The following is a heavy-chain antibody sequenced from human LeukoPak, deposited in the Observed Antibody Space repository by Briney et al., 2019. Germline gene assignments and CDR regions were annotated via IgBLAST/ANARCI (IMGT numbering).Heavy chain of an antibody. D-gene: IGHD2-15*01. J-gene: IGHJ5*02. V-gene: IGHV3-74*01. CDR1: EFTFSKYW. CDR2: INNDGSRT. Sequence: GGSLRLSCVASEFTFSKYWMHWVRQARGKGLVSVSRINNDGSRTTYADSVTGRFTISRDNAKNTVYLQMNNLRDEDTAVYYCVRETDCTGGSCYLSRWLDPWGQGTLVTVSS. CDR3: VRETDCTGGSCYLSRWLDP.